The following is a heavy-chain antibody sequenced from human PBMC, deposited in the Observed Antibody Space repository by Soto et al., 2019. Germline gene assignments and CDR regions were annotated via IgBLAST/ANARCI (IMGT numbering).Heavy chain of an antibody. CDR3: ARIGFGPT. J-gene: IGHJ4*02. Sequence: QVQLQESGPGLVKPSGTLSLTCAVSSGSINSDNWWSWVRQPPGKGLEWIGEIFHSGSTNYNPSLKGRVTISEEKSKIHFPLKLGSVPPANRPVYSCARIGFGPTGAQGPLAPFSS. CDR2: IFHSGST. CDR1: SGSINSDNW. V-gene: IGHV4-4*02. D-gene: IGHD3-16*01.